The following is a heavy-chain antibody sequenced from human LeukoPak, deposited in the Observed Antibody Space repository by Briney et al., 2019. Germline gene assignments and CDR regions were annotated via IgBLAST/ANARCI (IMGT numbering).Heavy chain of an antibody. CDR1: GFTFSSYS. Sequence: GGSLRLSCVASGFTFSSYSMNWVRQAPGKGLEWGSSISSNRRYLYYADSMKGRFTTSRDNAKNSLYLQLNSLRAEDTAVYYCASRYSSGREDYWGQGTLVIVSS. J-gene: IGHJ4*02. D-gene: IGHD6-19*01. V-gene: IGHV3-21*01. CDR2: ISSNRRYL. CDR3: ASRYSSGREDY.